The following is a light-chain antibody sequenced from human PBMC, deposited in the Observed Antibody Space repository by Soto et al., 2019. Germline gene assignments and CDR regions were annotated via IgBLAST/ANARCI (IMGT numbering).Light chain of an antibody. V-gene: IGKV1-8*01. Sequence: ASRMTQFPSAFSASTGDRVTVTCRASQGISSDLAWYQQKPGKAPKLLIYAASTLQSGVPSRFSGSGSGTDFTLTISCLQSEDFATYYCQQYYSYPLTFGGGTKVDIK. CDR3: QQYYSYPLT. CDR2: AAS. CDR1: QGISSD. J-gene: IGKJ4*01.